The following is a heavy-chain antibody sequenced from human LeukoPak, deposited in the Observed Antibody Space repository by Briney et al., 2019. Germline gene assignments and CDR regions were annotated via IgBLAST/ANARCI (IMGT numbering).Heavy chain of an antibody. CDR1: GYTFTSYA. CDR2: INAGNGNT. J-gene: IGHJ4*02. V-gene: IGHV1-3*01. D-gene: IGHD3-10*01. CDR3: ARDSWFGVLLGY. Sequence: ASVKVSCKASGYTFTSYAMHWVRQAPGQRLEWMGWINAGNGNTKYSQKFQGRVTITRDTSASTAYMELSSLRSEDTAVYYCARDSWFGVLLGYWGQGTLVTVSS.